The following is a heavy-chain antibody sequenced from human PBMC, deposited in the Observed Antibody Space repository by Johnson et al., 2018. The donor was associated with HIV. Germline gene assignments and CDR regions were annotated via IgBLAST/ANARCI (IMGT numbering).Heavy chain of an antibody. CDR1: GFTFSSYG. V-gene: IGHV3-33*03. Sequence: QVQLVESGGGLVKPVGSLRLSCAASGFTFSSYGIHWVRQAPGKGLEWVAFIWHDGRDVYYADSVKGRFTVSRDNSKNAVYLQMNSLGAGDTAVYYCAKDQHGPLVPTVMRDDAFDIWGQGTMVTVSS. CDR2: IWHDGRDV. D-gene: IGHD5-12*01. J-gene: IGHJ3*02. CDR3: AKDQHGPLVPTVMRDDAFDI.